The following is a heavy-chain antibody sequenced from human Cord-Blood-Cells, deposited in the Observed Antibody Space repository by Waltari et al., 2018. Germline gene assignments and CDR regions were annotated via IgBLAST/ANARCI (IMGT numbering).Heavy chain of an antibody. J-gene: IGHJ4*02. CDR3: ARVGAFYSGYENYFDY. Sequence: QVQLVQSGAEVKKPGASVKVSCKASGYTFTSYAMHLVRQAPGQRLEWMGWINAGNGNTKYSQKFQGRVTITRDTSASTAYMELSSLRSEDTAVYYCARVGAFYSGYENYFDYWGQGTLVTVSS. CDR1: GYTFTSYA. CDR2: INAGNGNT. D-gene: IGHD5-12*01. V-gene: IGHV1-3*01.